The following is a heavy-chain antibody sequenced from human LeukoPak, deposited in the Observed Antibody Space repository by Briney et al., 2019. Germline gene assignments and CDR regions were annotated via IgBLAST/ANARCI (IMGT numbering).Heavy chain of an antibody. J-gene: IGHJ4*02. D-gene: IGHD5-12*01. CDR3: ARGGGYSGYMDY. Sequence: SETLSLTCAVYGGSFSGYYWSWIRQPPGKGLEWIGEINHSGSTNYNPSLKSRVTISVDTSKNQFSLKLSSVTAADTAVDYCARGGGYSGYMDYWGQGTLVTVSS. V-gene: IGHV4-34*01. CDR2: INHSGST. CDR1: GGSFSGYY.